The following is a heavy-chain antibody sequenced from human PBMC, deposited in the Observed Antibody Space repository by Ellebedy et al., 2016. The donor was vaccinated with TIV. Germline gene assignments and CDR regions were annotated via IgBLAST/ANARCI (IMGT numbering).Heavy chain of an antibody. Sequence: AASVKVSCKASGFTFTSSAMQWVRQARGQRLEWIGWIVVGSGNTNYAQKFQERVTITRDMSTSTAYMELSSLRSEDTAVYYCARAPGERFGELAGWGQGTLVTVSS. CDR2: IVVGSGNT. CDR3: ARAPGERFGELAG. CDR1: GFTFTSSA. D-gene: IGHD3-10*01. V-gene: IGHV1-58*02. J-gene: IGHJ4*02.